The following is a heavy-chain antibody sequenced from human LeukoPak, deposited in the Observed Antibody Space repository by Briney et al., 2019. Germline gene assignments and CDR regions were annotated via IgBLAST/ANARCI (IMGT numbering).Heavy chain of an antibody. Sequence: SETLSLTCTVSGDSIRSSSYHWGWIRQPPGKGLEWIGSIYYSGSTYNNRSLKRRLTISIDTSKNQFSLRLSSVTAADTAVYYCARESIAAAGIWDYWGQGTLVTVSS. D-gene: IGHD6-13*01. CDR1: GDSIRSSSYH. CDR2: IYYSGST. CDR3: ARESIAAAGIWDY. V-gene: IGHV4-39*07. J-gene: IGHJ4*02.